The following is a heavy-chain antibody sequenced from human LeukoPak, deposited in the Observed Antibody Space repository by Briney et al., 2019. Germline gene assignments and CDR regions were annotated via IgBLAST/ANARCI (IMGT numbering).Heavy chain of an antibody. D-gene: IGHD3-3*01. J-gene: IGHJ4*02. CDR3: ARDEDDFWSGYFDY. CDR2: ISAYNGNT. Sequence: GASVEDSCKASGYTFTSYGISWVRQAPGQRLEWMGWISAYNGNTNYAQKLQGRVTMTTDTSTSTAYMELRSLRSDDTAVYYCARDEDDFWSGYFDYWGQGTLVTVSS. V-gene: IGHV1-18*01. CDR1: GYTFTSYG.